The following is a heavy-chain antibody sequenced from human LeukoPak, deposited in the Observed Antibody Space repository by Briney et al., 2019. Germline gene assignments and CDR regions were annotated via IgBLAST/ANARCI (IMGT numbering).Heavy chain of an antibody. CDR2: ISWSSGSI. V-gene: IGHV3-9*01. CDR1: GFTFDDYA. D-gene: IGHD6-19*01. J-gene: IGHJ4*02. Sequence: VRSLRLSCAASGFTFDDYAMHWVRQAPGKGLEWVSSISWSSGSIDYADSVKGRFTISRDNAKNSLYLQMNSLRVEDTALYYCAKDLYSSGWTCFDYWGQGTLVTVSS. CDR3: AKDLYSSGWTCFDY.